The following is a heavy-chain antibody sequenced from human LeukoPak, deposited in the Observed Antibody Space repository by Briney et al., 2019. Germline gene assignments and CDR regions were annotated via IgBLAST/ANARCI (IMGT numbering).Heavy chain of an antibody. V-gene: IGHV3-21*01. D-gene: IGHD6-19*01. CDR1: GFSISNYW. Sequence: GGSLRLSCAVSGFSISNYWMTWVRQAPGKGLEWVSSISSSSSYIYYADSVKGRFTISRDNAKNSLYLQMNSLRAEDTAVYYCARDLERIAVAGTGGDAFDIWGQGTMVTVSS. CDR2: ISSSSSYI. J-gene: IGHJ3*02. CDR3: ARDLERIAVAGTGGDAFDI.